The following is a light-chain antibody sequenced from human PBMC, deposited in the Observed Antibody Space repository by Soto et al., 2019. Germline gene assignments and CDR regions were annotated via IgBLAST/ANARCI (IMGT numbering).Light chain of an antibody. V-gene: IGKV3-11*01. CDR2: DAS. Sequence: EIVLTQSPATLSLSPGESATLSCRASQSISSFLAWYQQTPGQAPMLLIYDASNRATGIPARFSGSGSGTEFSLTISSLEPEDSAVYYCQHRSAWPLTFGQGTRLEIK. J-gene: IGKJ5*01. CDR3: QHRSAWPLT. CDR1: QSISSF.